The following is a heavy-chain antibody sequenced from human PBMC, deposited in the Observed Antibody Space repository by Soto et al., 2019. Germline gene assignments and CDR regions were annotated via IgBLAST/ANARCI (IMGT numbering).Heavy chain of an antibody. D-gene: IGHD5-12*01. CDR2: IYWDDDK. Sequence: QITLKESGPTLVKPTQTLTLTCTFSGFSLSTSGVGVGWIRQPPGKALEWLALIYWDDDKRYSPSLKSRLTITKDTSKNQVVLTMTDLDPVDTATYYCAHRVLDSGYNQYYFDYWGQGTLVTVSS. CDR1: GFSLSTSGVG. J-gene: IGHJ4*02. V-gene: IGHV2-5*02. CDR3: AHRVLDSGYNQYYFDY.